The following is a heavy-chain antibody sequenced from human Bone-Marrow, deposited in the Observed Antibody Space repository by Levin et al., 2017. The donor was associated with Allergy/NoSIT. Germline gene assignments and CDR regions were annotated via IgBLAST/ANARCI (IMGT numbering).Heavy chain of an antibody. CDR2: ISYDGSNA. Sequence: SGGSLRLSCAASGFTFSGHGMHWVRQAPGKGLEWVAVISYDGSNAYYAESVKGRFTISRDNSKNTLSLQMNSLRAEDTAIYYCAKDRRAYTGSPDYWGQGTLVTVSS. V-gene: IGHV3-30*18. J-gene: IGHJ4*02. CDR1: GFTFSGHG. CDR3: AKDRRAYTGSPDY. D-gene: IGHD1-26*01.